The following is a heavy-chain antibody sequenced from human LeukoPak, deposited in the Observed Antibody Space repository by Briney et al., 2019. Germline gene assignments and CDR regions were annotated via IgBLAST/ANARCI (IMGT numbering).Heavy chain of an antibody. Sequence: GATVKVSCKASGYTFTGYYMHWVRQAPGQGLEWMGWINPNSGGTNYAQKFQGRVTMTRDTYISTAYMELSSLRYDGTAVYYCARERQDSSSSVDYWGQGTLVTVSS. J-gene: IGHJ4*02. CDR2: INPNSGGT. D-gene: IGHD6-6*01. CDR3: ARERQDSSSSVDY. CDR1: GYTFTGYY. V-gene: IGHV1-2*02.